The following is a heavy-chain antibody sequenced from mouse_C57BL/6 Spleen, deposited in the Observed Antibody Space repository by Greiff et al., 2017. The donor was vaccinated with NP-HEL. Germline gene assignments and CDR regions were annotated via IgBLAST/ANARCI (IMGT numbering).Heavy chain of an antibody. CDR3: ASYGAYYYAMDY. J-gene: IGHJ4*01. D-gene: IGHD1-1*01. Sequence: VKLQEPGPGLVQPSQSLSITCTVSGFSLTSYGVHWVRQSPGKGLEWLGVIWSGGSTDYNAAFISRLSISKDNSKSQVFFKMNSLQADDTAIYYCASYGAYYYAMDYWGQGTSVTVSS. CDR2: IWSGGST. CDR1: GFSLTSYG. V-gene: IGHV2-2*01.